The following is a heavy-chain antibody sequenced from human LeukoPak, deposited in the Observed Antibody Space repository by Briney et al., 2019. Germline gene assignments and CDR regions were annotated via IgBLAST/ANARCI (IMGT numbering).Heavy chain of an antibody. CDR2: IYYSGSA. CDR1: GGSINSYY. V-gene: IGHV4-59*01. D-gene: IGHD3-22*01. J-gene: IGHJ4*02. CDR3: ARLSSGYYLAY. Sequence: PSETLSLTCTVSGGSINSYYWSWLRQPPGKGLEWIGFIYYSGSANYNPSLKSRVTISVDTSNNQFSLKLSSVTAADTAVYYCARLSSGYYLAYWGQGTLVTVSS.